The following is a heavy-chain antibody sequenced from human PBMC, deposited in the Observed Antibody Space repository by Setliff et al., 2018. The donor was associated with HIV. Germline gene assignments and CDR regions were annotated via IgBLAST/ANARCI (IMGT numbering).Heavy chain of an antibody. CDR3: ARGRTMSWFDP. J-gene: IGHJ5*02. V-gene: IGHV1-46*01. D-gene: IGHD3-22*01. CDR2: INPSGGST. CDR1: GYTFSDHY. Sequence: ASVMVSCKASGYTFSDHYMHWVRQAPGQGLEWMGIINPSGGSTNYAHKFQGRVTMTRDTSPRTVYMELSSLRSEDTAVYYCARGRTMSWFDPWGQGTLVTVSS.